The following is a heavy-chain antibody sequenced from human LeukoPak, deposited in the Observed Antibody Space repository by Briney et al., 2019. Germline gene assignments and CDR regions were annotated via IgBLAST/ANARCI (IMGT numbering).Heavy chain of an antibody. CDR3: ARGGFVVVTAMTGDAFDI. D-gene: IGHD2-21*02. J-gene: IGHJ3*02. V-gene: IGHV1-69*01. CDR1: GGTFSSYA. CDR2: IIPIFGTA. Sequence: GSSVKVTCKASGGTFSSYAISWVRQAPGQGLEWMGGIIPIFGTANYAQKFQGRVTITADESTSTAYMELSSLRSEDTAVYYCARGGFVVVTAMTGDAFDIWGQGTMVTASS.